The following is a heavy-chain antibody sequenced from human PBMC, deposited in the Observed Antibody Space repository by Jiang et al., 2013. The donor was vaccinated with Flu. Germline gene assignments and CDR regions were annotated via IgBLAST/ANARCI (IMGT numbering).Heavy chain of an antibody. Sequence: GSGLVKPSETLSLTCTVSGGSISSSSYYWGWIRQPPGKGLEWIGSIYYSGSTYYNPSLKSRVTISVDTSKNQFSLKLSSVTAADTAVYYCARIGTAMVTLDYWGQGTLVTVSS. D-gene: IGHD5-18*01. J-gene: IGHJ4*02. CDR2: IYYSGST. CDR1: GGSISSSSYY. V-gene: IGHV4-39*01. CDR3: ARIGTAMVTLDY.